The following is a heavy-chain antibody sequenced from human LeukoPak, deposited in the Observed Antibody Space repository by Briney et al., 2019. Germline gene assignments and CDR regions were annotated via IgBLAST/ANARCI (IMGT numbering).Heavy chain of an antibody. CDR2: ISGSGRST. Sequence: GGSLRLSCAASGFTFSSYAMSWVRQAPGKGLEWVSSISGSGRSTYYADSVKGRFTISRDNSKNTLYLQMNSLRAEDTAVYYCAKDNPSITMVRGVIRGLFDYWGQGTLVTVSS. D-gene: IGHD3-10*01. CDR1: GFTFSSYA. V-gene: IGHV3-23*01. J-gene: IGHJ4*02. CDR3: AKDNPSITMVRGVIRGLFDY.